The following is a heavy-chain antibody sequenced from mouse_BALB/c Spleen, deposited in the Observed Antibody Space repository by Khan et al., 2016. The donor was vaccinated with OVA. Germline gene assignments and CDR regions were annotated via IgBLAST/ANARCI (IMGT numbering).Heavy chain of an antibody. D-gene: IGHD1-3*01. Sequence: QVQLKESGPGLVAPSQSLSITCTVSGFSLTSYGVHWVRPPPGKGLEWLGVIWAGGSPNYNSALMSRLRISKDNSKSQVFLKMNRMQTDDTAMYYCARLEDIWGQGTTLTVSS. CDR2: IWAGGSP. J-gene: IGHJ2*01. CDR3: ARLEDI. CDR1: GFSLTSYG. V-gene: IGHV2-9*02.